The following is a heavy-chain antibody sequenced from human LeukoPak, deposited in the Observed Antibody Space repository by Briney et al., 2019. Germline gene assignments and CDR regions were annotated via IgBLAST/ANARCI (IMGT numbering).Heavy chain of an antibody. Sequence: SETLSLTCAVYGGSFSGYYWSWIRQPPGKGLEWFGEINHSGSTNYNPSLKSRVTISVDTSKNQFSLKLSSVTAADTAVYYCTASFGGVIAWYWGQGTTVTVSS. CDR2: INHSGST. D-gene: IGHD3-16*02. V-gene: IGHV4-34*01. CDR3: TASFGGVIAWY. CDR1: GGSFSGYY. J-gene: IGHJ6*02.